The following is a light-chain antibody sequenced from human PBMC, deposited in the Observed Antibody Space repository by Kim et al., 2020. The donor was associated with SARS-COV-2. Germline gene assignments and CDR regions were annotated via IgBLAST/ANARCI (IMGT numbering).Light chain of an antibody. J-gene: IGKJ1*01. V-gene: IGKV1-27*01. CDR2: AAS. Sequence: ASVENGVPSTCRASQGISNYLAWYQQKPGEAPKLLIYAASTLQFGVSTRFSGSGSGTEFTLTISDLQPEDVATYYCQKYDTAPWTFGHGTKVDIK. CDR1: QGISNY. CDR3: QKYDTAPWT.